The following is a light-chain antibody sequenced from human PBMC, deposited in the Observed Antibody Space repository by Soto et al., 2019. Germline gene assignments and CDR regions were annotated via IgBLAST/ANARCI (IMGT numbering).Light chain of an antibody. J-gene: IGLJ1*01. V-gene: IGLV2-14*01. CDR2: DVS. Sequence: QSALTQPASGSGSPGQSITISCTGTSSDVGGYNYVSWYQQHPGKAPKLMIYDVSNRPSGVSNRFSGSKSGNTASLTISGLQAEDEADYYCSSYTSSSTLYVLGTGTKVTVL. CDR1: SSDVGGYNY. CDR3: SSYTSSSTLYV.